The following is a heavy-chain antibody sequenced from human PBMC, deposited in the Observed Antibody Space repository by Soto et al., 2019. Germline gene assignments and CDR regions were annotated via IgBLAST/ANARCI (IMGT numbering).Heavy chain of an antibody. CDR1: GGSIRSGGYY. CDR2: IFYSGST. V-gene: IGHV4-31*03. J-gene: IGHJ6*02. CDR3: ARGKRVRSYYYYGMDV. Sequence: SETLSLTCTVSGGSIRSGGYYWSWIRQHPGTGLEWIGNIFYSGSTYYNPSLKSRVNISVDTSKNQFSLKLSSVTAADTAVYYCARGKRVRSYYYYGMDVWGQGTTVTVS. D-gene: IGHD3-10*01.